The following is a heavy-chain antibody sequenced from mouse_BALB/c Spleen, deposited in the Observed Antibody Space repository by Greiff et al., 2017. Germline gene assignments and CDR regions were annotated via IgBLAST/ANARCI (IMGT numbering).Heavy chain of an antibody. CDR3: ARGPDDYDGDYYAMDY. CDR2: ISSGSSTI. V-gene: IGHV5-17*02. D-gene: IGHD2-4*01. Sequence: EVKLVESGGGLVQPGGSRKLSCAASGFTFSSFGMHWVRQAPEKGLEWVAYISSGSSTIYYADTVKGRFTISRDNPKNTLFLQMTSLRSEDTAMYYGARGPDDYDGDYYAMDYWGQGTSVTVSS. CDR1: GFTFSSFG. J-gene: IGHJ4*01.